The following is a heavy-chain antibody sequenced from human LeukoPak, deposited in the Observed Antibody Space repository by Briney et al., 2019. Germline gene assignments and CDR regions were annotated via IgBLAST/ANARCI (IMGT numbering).Heavy chain of an antibody. Sequence: GGSLRLSCAASGFTFSSYWMSWVRQAPGKGLEWVGRIKTKTDGGTTDYAAPVKGRFTISRDDSKNTLYLQMNSLKTEDTAVYYCSKSGSYLIENYYFYYYIDVWGKGTTVTVSS. V-gene: IGHV3-15*01. CDR1: GFTFSSYW. CDR3: SKSGSYLIENYYFYYYIDV. D-gene: IGHD1-26*01. J-gene: IGHJ6*03. CDR2: IKTKTDGGTT.